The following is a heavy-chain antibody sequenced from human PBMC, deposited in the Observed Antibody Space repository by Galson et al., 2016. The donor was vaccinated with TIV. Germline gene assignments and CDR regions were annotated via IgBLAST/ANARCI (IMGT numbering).Heavy chain of an antibody. CDR2: ISPLFGTT. Sequence: SVKVSCKASGVIFSSNAFNWVRQAPGHGLEWVGGISPLFGTTNYAQRFQGRVTFTTDASKTTAYMELTSLTSEDTAVYYCARSDKYYVERAGFDYWGPGNTGHRLL. CDR1: GVIFSSNA. CDR3: ARSDKYYVERAGFDY. D-gene: IGHD3-16*01. V-gene: IGHV1-69*05. J-gene: IGHJ4*02.